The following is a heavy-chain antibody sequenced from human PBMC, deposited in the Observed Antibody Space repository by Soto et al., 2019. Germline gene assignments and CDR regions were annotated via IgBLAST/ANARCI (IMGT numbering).Heavy chain of an antibody. CDR1: GFTFTSSA. J-gene: IGHJ6*02. V-gene: IGHV1-58*01. CDR3: AADSGSYYDYYYYGMDV. D-gene: IGHD1-26*01. CDR2: IVVGSGNT. Sequence: QMQLVQSGPEVKKPGTSVKVSCKASGFTFTSSAVQWVRQARGQRLEWIGWIVVGSGNTNYAQKFQERVTITRDMSTSTAYMELSSLRSEDTAVYYCAADSGSYYDYYYYGMDVWGQGTTVTVSS.